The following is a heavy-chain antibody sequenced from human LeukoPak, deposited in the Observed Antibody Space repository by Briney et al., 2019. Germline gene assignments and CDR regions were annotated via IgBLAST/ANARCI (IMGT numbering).Heavy chain of an antibody. V-gene: IGHV3-23*01. D-gene: IGHD3-16*01. CDR2: ISGGGGST. CDR3: AKDREGSSYGLFDY. CDR1: GFTFSSYA. J-gene: IGHJ4*02. Sequence: PGGSLRLSCAASGFTFSSYAMSWVRLAPGKGLEWVSGISGGGGSTYYADSVKGRFTISRDNSKNTLFLQMNSLRAEDTAVYYCAKDREGSSYGLFDYWGQGTLVTVSS.